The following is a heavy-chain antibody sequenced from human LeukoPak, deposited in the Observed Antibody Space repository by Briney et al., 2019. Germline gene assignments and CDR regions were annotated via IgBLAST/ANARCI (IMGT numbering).Heavy chain of an antibody. CDR3: ARCYGDLTILDY. CDR1: GFTLSAYW. D-gene: IGHD4-17*01. J-gene: IGHJ4*02. V-gene: IGHV3-7*05. CDR2: IKQDGSAK. Sequence: GGSLRLSCAVSGFTLSAYWMSWVRQAPGKGLELVANIKQDGSAKHYVDSVKGRFAVSRDNAKNSLYLQMNSLRAEDTAVYYCARCYGDLTILDYWGQGTLVTVSS.